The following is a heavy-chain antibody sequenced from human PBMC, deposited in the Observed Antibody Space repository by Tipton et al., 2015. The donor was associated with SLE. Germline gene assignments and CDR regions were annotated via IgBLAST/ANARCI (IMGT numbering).Heavy chain of an antibody. CDR1: GGTFSDYA. V-gene: IGHV1-69*05. J-gene: IGHJ4*02. CDR2: IIPIFGTT. D-gene: IGHD2-2*01. Sequence: QLVQSGAEVKKPGSSVRVSCKASGGTFSDYAFSWVRQAPGQGLEWMGGIIPIFGTTDYAQKFQGRVTITTDESTSTAYMDLMSLTSDDTAVYYCARAISQQYSTIWSDYWGQGTLVTVSS. CDR3: ARAISQQYSTIWSDY.